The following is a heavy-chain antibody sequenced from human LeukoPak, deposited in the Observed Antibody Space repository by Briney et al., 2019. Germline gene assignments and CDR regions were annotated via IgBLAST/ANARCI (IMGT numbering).Heavy chain of an antibody. Sequence: ASVKVSCKAPGHTLTVHYIHWVRQGPGQGLEWLGWITPHSGDTHYAQKYQGRLTMTSDTSISTGYMELSRLQFDDTAVYYCAREGQMGLDNWGQGTLVTVSS. CDR2: ITPHSGDT. CDR1: GHTLTVHY. J-gene: IGHJ1*01. D-gene: IGHD1-1*01. CDR3: AREGQMGLDN. V-gene: IGHV1-2*02.